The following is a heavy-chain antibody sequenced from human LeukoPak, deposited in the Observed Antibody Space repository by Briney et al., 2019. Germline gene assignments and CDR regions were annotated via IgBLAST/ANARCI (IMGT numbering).Heavy chain of an antibody. Sequence: GGSLRLSCAASGFTFSSYWMHWVRQPPGKGLVWVSRIKSDGSNIVYADSVKGRFTISRDNAKNTLYLQLNSLRAEDTAVYYCTRDQRKYCSRTTCFVFDIWGQGTVVSVSS. CDR2: IKSDGSNI. CDR1: GFTFSSYW. CDR3: TRDQRKYCSRTTCFVFDI. J-gene: IGHJ3*02. D-gene: IGHD2-2*01. V-gene: IGHV3-74*01.